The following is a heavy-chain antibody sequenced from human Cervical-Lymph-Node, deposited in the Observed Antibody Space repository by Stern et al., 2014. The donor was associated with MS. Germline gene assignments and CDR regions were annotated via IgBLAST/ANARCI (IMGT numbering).Heavy chain of an antibody. CDR2: IDPGSAAT. D-gene: IGHD3-16*02. J-gene: IGHJ4*02. CDR3: ARIYCSGDECYHSFDT. Sequence: VQLLESGAEVKKPGASVKVSCKASGYRFSTFYLHWLRQAPGQGLQWIGRIDPGSAATNSSQTFQGRLTMTRDRSITTAYLELSGLRSDDTAVYYCARIYCSGDECYHSFDTWGQGTLVTVSS. CDR1: GYRFSTFY. V-gene: IGHV1-2*06.